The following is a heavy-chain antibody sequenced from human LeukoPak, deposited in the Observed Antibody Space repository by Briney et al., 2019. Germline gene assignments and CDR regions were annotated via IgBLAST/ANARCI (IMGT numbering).Heavy chain of an antibody. CDR2: ISGSGGRT. D-gene: IGHD6-6*01. CDR1: GFTFSNYA. V-gene: IGHV3-23*01. J-gene: IGHJ4*02. Sequence: GSPRLSCTASGFTFSNYAMSWVRQAPGKGLEWVSGISGSGGRTYYADSVKGRFTISRDNSKNTLYLQMNGLRAEDTAVYYCAKEGTYSSSHYWGQGTLVTVSS. CDR3: AKEGTYSSSHY.